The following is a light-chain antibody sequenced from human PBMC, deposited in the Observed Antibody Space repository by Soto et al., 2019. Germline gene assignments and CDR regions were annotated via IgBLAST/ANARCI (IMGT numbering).Light chain of an antibody. J-gene: IGKJ2*01. Sequence: EIVMTQSPATLSLSPGERATLSCRASQSVSSNVAWHQQIPGQTPRLLIYGASTRATGIPVRFSGSGSGTEFTLNISSLQSEDFEVYYCHQYDDGPYTFGQGTKVDIK. CDR1: QSVSSN. V-gene: IGKV3-15*01. CDR2: GAS. CDR3: HQYDDGPYT.